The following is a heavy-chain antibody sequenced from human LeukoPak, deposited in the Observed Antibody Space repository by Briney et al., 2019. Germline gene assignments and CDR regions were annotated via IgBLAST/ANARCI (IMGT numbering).Heavy chain of an antibody. CDR1: GFTFSSYS. Sequence: PGGSLRLSCAASGFTFSSYSMNWVRQAPGKGLEWVSYISSSSSTIYYADSVKGRFTISRDNAKNSLYLQMNSLRAEDTAVYYCARSLFYDSSGWGHWGQGTLVTVSS. CDR2: ISSSSSTI. V-gene: IGHV3-48*04. CDR3: ARSLFYDSSGWGH. D-gene: IGHD3-22*01. J-gene: IGHJ4*02.